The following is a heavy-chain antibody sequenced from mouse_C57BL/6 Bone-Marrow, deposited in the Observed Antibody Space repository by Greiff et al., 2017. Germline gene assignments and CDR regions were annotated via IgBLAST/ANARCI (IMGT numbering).Heavy chain of an antibody. J-gene: IGHJ4*01. CDR1: GFTFSDYG. V-gene: IGHV5-15*01. CDR3: ARAQGGAMDY. Sequence: EVQLVESGGGLVQPGGSLKLSCAASGFTFSDYGMAWVRQAPRKGPEWVAFISNLAYSIYYADTVTGRFTISRENAKNTLYLEMSSRRSEDTAMDYCARAQGGAMDYWGQGTSVTVSS. D-gene: IGHD3-3*01. CDR2: ISNLAYSI.